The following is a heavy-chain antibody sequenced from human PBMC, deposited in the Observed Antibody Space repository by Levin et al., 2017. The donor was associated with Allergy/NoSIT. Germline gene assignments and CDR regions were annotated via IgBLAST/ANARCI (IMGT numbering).Heavy chain of an antibody. J-gene: IGHJ3*02. CDR1: GFTVSSNY. CDR2: IDSGGRT. Sequence: PGGSLRLSCAASGFTVSSNYMSWVRQAPGKGLEWVSVIDSGGRTYYADSVKGRFTISRDNSKSTLFLQMNSLRAEDTAVYYCARVTVVVGFDIWGQGTMVTVSS. V-gene: IGHV3-66*01. CDR3: ARVTVVVGFDI. D-gene: IGHD2-15*01.